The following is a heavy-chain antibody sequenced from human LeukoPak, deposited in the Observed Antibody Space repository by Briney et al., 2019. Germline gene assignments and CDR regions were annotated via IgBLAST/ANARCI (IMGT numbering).Heavy chain of an antibody. J-gene: IGHJ4*02. CDR3: ATGRKLRYFDWLPNPIDY. CDR1: GYTLTELS. V-gene: IGHV1-24*01. CDR2: FDPEDGET. Sequence: ATVKVSCKVSGYTLTELSMHWVRQAPGKGLEWMGGFDPEDGETIYAQKFQGRVTMTEDTSTDTAYMELSSLRSEATAVYYCATGRKLRYFDWLPNPIDYWGQGTLVTVSS. D-gene: IGHD3-9*01.